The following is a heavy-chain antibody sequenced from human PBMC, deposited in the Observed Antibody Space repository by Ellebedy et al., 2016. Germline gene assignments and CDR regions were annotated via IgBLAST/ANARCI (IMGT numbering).Heavy chain of an antibody. CDR1: GYIFTKYG. CDR2: TSTDSDNK. CDR3: AKGIAVAGYAFDF. V-gene: IGHV1-18*01. Sequence: ASVKVSXKASGYIFTKYGISWVRQAPGHGLEWMGWTSTDSDNKNYAQNLQGRVTMTADTYTNTAYMELRSLSSDDTAVYYCAKGIAVAGYAFDFWGQGTMVTVSS. J-gene: IGHJ3*01. D-gene: IGHD6-13*01.